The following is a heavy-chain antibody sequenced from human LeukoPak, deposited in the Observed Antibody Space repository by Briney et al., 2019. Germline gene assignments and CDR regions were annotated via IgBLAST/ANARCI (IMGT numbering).Heavy chain of an antibody. CDR2: ISYDGSNK. J-gene: IGHJ6*04. V-gene: IGHV3-30*03. CDR1: GFTFSSYG. CDR3: ARAFRSTDIRARPLDV. Sequence: PGGSLRLSCAASGFTFSSYGMHWVRQAPGKGLEWVAVISYDGSNKYYADSVKGRFTISRDNSKNTLYLQMNSLKTEDTAVYYCARAFRSTDIRARPLDVWGKGTTVTVSS. D-gene: IGHD5-12*01.